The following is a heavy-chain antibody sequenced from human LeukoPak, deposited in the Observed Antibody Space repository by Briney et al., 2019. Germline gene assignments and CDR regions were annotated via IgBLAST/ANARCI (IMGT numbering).Heavy chain of an antibody. J-gene: IGHJ3*02. V-gene: IGHV3-30*18. CDR3: AKDFLGSSRAFDI. CDR2: ISYDGSNK. Sequence: GGSLRLSCVASGFSFSNFGMHWVRQAPGKGLEWVAVISYDGSNKYFADSVKGRFTISRDNSKNTLYLQMNSLRAEDTAVYYCAKDFLGSSRAFDIWGQGTMVTVSS. D-gene: IGHD2-2*01. CDR1: GFSFSNFG.